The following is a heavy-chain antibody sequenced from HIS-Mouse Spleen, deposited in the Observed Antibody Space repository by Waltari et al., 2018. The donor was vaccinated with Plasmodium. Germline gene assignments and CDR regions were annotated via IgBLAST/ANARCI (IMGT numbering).Heavy chain of an antibody. Sequence: QVQLVQSGAEVKKPGASVKVSCKASGYTFTGYYMHWVRQAPGQGLEWRGGSNPNSGGTNYAQKVQGRVTRTRDTAISTAYMELSRLRSDDTAVYYCARVGYSSGWYYFDYWGQGTLVTVSS. CDR3: ARVGYSSGWYYFDY. J-gene: IGHJ4*02. V-gene: IGHV1-2*02. D-gene: IGHD6-19*01. CDR2: SNPNSGGT. CDR1: GYTFTGYY.